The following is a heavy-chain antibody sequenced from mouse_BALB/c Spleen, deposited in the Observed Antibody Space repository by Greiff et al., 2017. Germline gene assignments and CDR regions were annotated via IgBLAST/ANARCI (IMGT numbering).Heavy chain of an antibody. CDR1: GFTFSSYA. V-gene: IGHV5-9-4*01. CDR2: ISSGGSYT. Sequence: DVHLVESGGGLVKPGGSLKLSCAASGFTFSSYAMSWVRQSPEKRLEWVAEISSGGSYTYYPDTVTGRFTISRDNAKNTLYLEMSSLRSEDTAMYYCARAADDYATDYWGQGTSVTVSS. J-gene: IGHJ4*01. CDR3: ARAADDYATDY. D-gene: IGHD2-4*01.